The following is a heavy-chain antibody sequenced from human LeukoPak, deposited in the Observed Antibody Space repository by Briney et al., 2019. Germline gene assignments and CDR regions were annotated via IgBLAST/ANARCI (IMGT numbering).Heavy chain of an antibody. V-gene: IGHV4-30-2*01. J-gene: IGHJ6*02. CDR3: ARGPNYYYYGMDV. CDR1: GGSISSGGYS. Sequence: SETLSLTCAVSGGSISSGGYSWSWIRQPPGKGLEWIGYIYHSGSTYYNPSLKSRVTISVDRSKNQFSLKLSSVTAADTAVYYCARGPNYYYYGMDVWGQGTTVTVSS. CDR2: IYHSGST.